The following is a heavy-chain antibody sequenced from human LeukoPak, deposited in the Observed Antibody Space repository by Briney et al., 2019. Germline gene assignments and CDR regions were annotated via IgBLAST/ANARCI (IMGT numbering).Heavy chain of an antibody. Sequence: ASVKVSCKASGYTFTSYDINWVRQATGQGLEWMGWMNPNSGNTGYAQKFQGRVTITRNTSISTAYMELSSLRSEDTAVYYCARAIYDILTGYYSYYFDYWGQGTLVTVSS. J-gene: IGHJ4*02. V-gene: IGHV1-8*03. CDR1: GYTFTSYD. CDR2: MNPNSGNT. CDR3: ARAIYDILTGYYSYYFDY. D-gene: IGHD3-9*01.